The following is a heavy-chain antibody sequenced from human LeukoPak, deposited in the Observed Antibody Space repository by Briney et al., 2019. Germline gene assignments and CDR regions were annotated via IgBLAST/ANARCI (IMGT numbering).Heavy chain of an antibody. Sequence: SETLSLTCAVSGGSISSSNWWSWVRQPPGKGLEWIGEIYHSGSTNYNPSLKSRVTISVDKSKNQFSLKLSSVTAADTAVYYCARDKLIIAGYGMDVWGQGTTVTVSS. CDR3: ARDKLIIAGYGMDV. V-gene: IGHV4-4*02. J-gene: IGHJ6*02. CDR2: IYHSGST. D-gene: IGHD6-13*01. CDR1: GGSISSSNW.